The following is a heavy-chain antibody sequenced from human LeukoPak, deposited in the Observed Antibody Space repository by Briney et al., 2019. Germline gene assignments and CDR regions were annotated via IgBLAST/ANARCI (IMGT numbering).Heavy chain of an antibody. D-gene: IGHD2-15*01. J-gene: IGHJ5*02. Sequence: SETPSLTCTVSGGSITFYYWSWIRQTPGKGLEWIGYIYYTGSTNYNPSLNSRVTISVDTSKNQFSLKLSSLTAADTAVYYCARVDGSCSGGSCPSGNWFDPWGQGTLVTVSS. CDR2: IYYTGST. V-gene: IGHV4-59*01. CDR3: ARVDGSCSGGSCPSGNWFDP. CDR1: GGSITFYY.